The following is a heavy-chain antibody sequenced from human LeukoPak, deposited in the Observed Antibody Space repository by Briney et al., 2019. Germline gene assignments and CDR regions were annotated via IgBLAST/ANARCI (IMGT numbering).Heavy chain of an antibody. Sequence: ASVKVSCKASGYTFTSYGISWVRQAPGQGLEWMGWISDYNGNTNYAQKLQGRVNMTTDTSTSKAYMELRRLRSDDTAVYYCARAGYSSSLFESGPDYWGQGTLVTVSS. V-gene: IGHV1-18*01. J-gene: IGHJ4*02. CDR2: ISDYNGNT. D-gene: IGHD6-13*01. CDR3: ARAGYSSSLFESGPDY. CDR1: GYTFTSYG.